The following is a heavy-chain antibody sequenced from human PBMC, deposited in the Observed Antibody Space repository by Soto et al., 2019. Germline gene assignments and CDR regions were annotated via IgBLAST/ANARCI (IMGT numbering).Heavy chain of an antibody. CDR1: GFTFSSYS. CDR3: ARDHYDSSGYYENFDY. V-gene: IGHV3-48*01. CDR2: VSSSSSPI. J-gene: IGHJ4*02. Sequence: EVQLVESGGGLVQPGGSLRLSCAASGFTFSSYSMNWVRQAPGKGLEWVWSVSSSSSPIYYADSVKGRFTISRDNAKNSLYLQMNSLRAEDTAVYYCARDHYDSSGYYENFDYWGQGTLVTVSS. D-gene: IGHD3-22*01.